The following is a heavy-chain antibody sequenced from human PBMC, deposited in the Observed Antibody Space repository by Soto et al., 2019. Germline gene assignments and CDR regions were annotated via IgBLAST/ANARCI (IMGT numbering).Heavy chain of an antibody. J-gene: IGHJ5*02. D-gene: IGHD3-10*01. V-gene: IGHV1-18*01. CDR1: GYTFTSYG. Sequence: GASGKVSCRASGYTFTSYGISWVRQAPGQGLEWMGWIIAYNGNTNYAQKLQGRVTMTTDTSTSTAYMELRSLRSDDTAVYYCARDRGRRNLPFLHPTSSRNNWFDPWGQGTLVTVSS. CDR2: IIAYNGNT. CDR3: ARDRGRRNLPFLHPTSSRNNWFDP.